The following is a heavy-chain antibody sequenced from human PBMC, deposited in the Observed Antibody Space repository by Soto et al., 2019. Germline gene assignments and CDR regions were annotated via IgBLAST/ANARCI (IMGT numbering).Heavy chain of an antibody. CDR3: SADHPHIAMEWPF. CDR2: IVVVSGST. J-gene: IGHJ4*03. CDR1: GVEFGSLG. Sequence: SVKVSCKGCGVEFGSLGIQFLRQIRGRGLEWIGWIVVVSGSTNYARQFQGRVATSRDMSSSTAYLDLYDLKSDDTAVYFCSADHPHIAMEWPFWGQGTPVTSPQ. D-gene: IGHD2-21*01. V-gene: IGHV1-58*02.